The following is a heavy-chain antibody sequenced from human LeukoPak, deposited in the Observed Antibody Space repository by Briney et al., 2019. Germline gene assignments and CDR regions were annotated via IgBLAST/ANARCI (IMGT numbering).Heavy chain of an antibody. V-gene: IGHV4-30-2*01. CDR2: IYHSGST. Sequence: SQTLSLTCTVSGGSISSGGYYWSWIRQHPGKGLEWIGYIYHSGSTYYNPSLKSRVTISVDRSKNQFSLKLSSVTAADTAVYYCARDNFLGNWFDPWGQGTLVTVSS. CDR3: ARDNFLGNWFDP. CDR1: GGSISSGGYY. J-gene: IGHJ5*02. D-gene: IGHD2/OR15-2a*01.